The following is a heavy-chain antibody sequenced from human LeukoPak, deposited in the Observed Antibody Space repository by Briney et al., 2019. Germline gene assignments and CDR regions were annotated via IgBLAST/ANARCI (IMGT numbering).Heavy chain of an antibody. CDR2: ISYDGSNK. CDR1: GFTFSSYA. V-gene: IGHV3-30*04. CDR3: AKDDDWGRYKH. D-gene: IGHD3-16*01. Sequence: GGSLRLSCAASGFTFSSYAMHWVRQAPGKGLEWVAVISYDGSNKYYADSVKGRFTISRDNSKNTLSLQVNSLRAEDTAMYYCAKDDDWGRYKHWGQGTLVTVSS. J-gene: IGHJ1*01.